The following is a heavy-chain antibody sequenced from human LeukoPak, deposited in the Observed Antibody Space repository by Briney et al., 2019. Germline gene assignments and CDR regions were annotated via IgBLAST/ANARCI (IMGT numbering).Heavy chain of an antibody. CDR2: IGPHSSAT. Sequence: ASVRVSCKSSGVTFTDYYIHWVRQAPGQGLEWVGYIGPHSSATSSPQEFQGRVTMTRDTSMSTAYMELTRLTSDDTAVYYCAREGNGLLSKDFDYWGQGTLVTVSS. V-gene: IGHV1-2*02. CDR3: AREGNGLLSKDFDY. J-gene: IGHJ4*02. D-gene: IGHD2/OR15-2a*01. CDR1: GVTFTDYY.